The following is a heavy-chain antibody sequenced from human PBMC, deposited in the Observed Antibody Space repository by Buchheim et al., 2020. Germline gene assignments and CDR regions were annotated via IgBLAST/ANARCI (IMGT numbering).Heavy chain of an antibody. CDR1: GFTFSSYG. V-gene: IGHV3-30*03. Sequence: QVQLVESGGGVVQPGRSLRLSCAASGFTFSSYGMHWVRQAPGKGLEWVAVISYDGSDEYYADSVKGRFTISRDNSKSTWFLQMNGLRAEDTAVYYCARDGGSSSDGSCYWGDYWGQGAL. CDR2: ISYDGSDE. D-gene: IGHD2-15*01. CDR3: ARDGGSSSDGSCYWGDY. J-gene: IGHJ4*02.